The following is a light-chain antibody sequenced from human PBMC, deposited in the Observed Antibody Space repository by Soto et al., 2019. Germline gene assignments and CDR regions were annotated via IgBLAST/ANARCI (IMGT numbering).Light chain of an antibody. CDR2: DVT. CDR1: SSDVGGFEY. J-gene: IGLJ1*01. V-gene: IGLV2-14*01. Sequence: QSALSQPASVSGSPGQSITISCTGTSSDVGGFEYVSWYQHQPGKAPKLIIYDVTKRPSGVSNRFSGSKSGNTASLTISGTQAEDEGDYYCGSITRSSTSVFGTGTKVT. CDR3: GSITRSSTSV.